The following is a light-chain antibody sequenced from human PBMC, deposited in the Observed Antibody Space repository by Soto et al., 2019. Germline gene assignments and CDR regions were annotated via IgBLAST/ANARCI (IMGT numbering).Light chain of an antibody. J-gene: IGLJ1*01. V-gene: IGLV2-14*03. Sequence: QSALTQPASVSGSPGQSITISCTGTSSDVGGYNYVSWYQQHPGKAPKLMIYDVSNRPSGVSNRFSGSKSGNTASLTISGLEAEDEADYYCSSCTNCSLHVFGTGTKLTVL. CDR2: DVS. CDR1: SSDVGGYNY. CDR3: SSCTNCSLHV.